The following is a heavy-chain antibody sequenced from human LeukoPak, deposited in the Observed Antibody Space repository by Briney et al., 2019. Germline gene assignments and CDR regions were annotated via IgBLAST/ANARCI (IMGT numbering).Heavy chain of an antibody. Sequence: ASVKVSCKASGYTFTGYYMHWVRQAPGQGLEWMGRINPNSGGTNYAQKFQGWVTMTRDTSISTAYMELSRLRSDDTAVYYCARDAQLTAAAAVPDGMDVWGQGTTVTVSS. D-gene: IGHD6-13*01. CDR2: INPNSGGT. V-gene: IGHV1-2*04. CDR1: GYTFTGYY. J-gene: IGHJ6*02. CDR3: ARDAQLTAAAAVPDGMDV.